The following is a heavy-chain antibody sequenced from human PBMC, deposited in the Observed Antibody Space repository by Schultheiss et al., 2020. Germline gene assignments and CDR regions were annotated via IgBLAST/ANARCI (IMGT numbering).Heavy chain of an antibody. CDR3: ARVEWELKGRFLACDI. D-gene: IGHD1-26*01. J-gene: IGHJ3*02. CDR2: IYYSGST. V-gene: IGHV4-61*08. Sequence: SETLSLTCTVSGGFISSGGYYWSWIRQHPVKGLEWIGYIYYSGSTNYNPSLKSRVTISVDKSKNQFSLKLSSGTAADTAVYYCARVEWELKGRFLACDIWGQGTMVTVSS. CDR1: GGFISSGGYY.